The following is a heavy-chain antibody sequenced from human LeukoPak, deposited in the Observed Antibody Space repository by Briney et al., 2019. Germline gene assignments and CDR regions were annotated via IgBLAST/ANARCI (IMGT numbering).Heavy chain of an antibody. CDR1: GGSISSYY. D-gene: IGHD5-18*01. CDR3: AGGRGLYSFYAFDI. Sequence: AEPLSLTCTVSGGSISSYYWSWIRQPPGKGQEWIGYMYYSGSTDYNPFLRSRVTISVNPTKSQFSLKLSSVTAADTAVYYCAGGRGLYSFYAFDIWGQGTMVTVSS. CDR2: MYYSGST. V-gene: IGHV4-59*01. J-gene: IGHJ3*02.